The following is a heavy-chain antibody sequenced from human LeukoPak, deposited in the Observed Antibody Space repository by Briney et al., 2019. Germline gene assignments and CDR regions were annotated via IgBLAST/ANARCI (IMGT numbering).Heavy chain of an antibody. CDR1: GGSFSGYY. Sequence: SETLSLTCAVYGGSFSGYYWSWIRQPPGKGLEWIGEINHSGSTNYNPSLKSRVTISVDTSKNQFSLKLSSVTAADTAVYYCARGPRSVRPVRFDYWGQGTLVAVSS. V-gene: IGHV4-34*01. D-gene: IGHD3-22*01. J-gene: IGHJ4*02. CDR3: ARGPRSVRPVRFDY. CDR2: INHSGST.